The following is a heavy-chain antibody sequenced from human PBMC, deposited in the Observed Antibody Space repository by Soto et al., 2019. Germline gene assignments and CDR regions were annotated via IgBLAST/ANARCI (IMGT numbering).Heavy chain of an antibody. D-gene: IGHD2-2*01. CDR1: GYSFSDYG. Sequence: XSVKVSVKTSGYSFSDYGITCVRQAPGQPLEWLGWISLYSDGTNYAQKFQGRVSMTTDTSTTTAYMELRSLRSDDTAVYYCARVVPGAEAWFGTWGQGTLVTVSS. CDR3: ARVVPGAEAWFGT. J-gene: IGHJ5*02. V-gene: IGHV1-18*01. CDR2: ISLYSDGT.